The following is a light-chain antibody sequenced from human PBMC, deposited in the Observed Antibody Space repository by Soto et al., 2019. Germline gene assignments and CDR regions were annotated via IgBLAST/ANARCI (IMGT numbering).Light chain of an antibody. J-gene: IGKJ5*01. CDR3: QQYNNWPPIT. CDR1: QSVSSY. CDR2: DAS. V-gene: IGKV3-11*01. Sequence: IVLTQSPDTLSLSPGERATLSCRPSQSVSSYLAWYQQKPGQAPRLLIYDASNRATGIPARFSGSGSGTDFTLTISSLETEDFSVYYCQQYNNWPPITFGQGTRLEIK.